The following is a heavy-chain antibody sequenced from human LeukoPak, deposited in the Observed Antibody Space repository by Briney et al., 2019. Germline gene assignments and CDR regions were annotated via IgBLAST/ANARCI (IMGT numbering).Heavy chain of an antibody. CDR3: ARVCSTSCYDAFDI. V-gene: IGHV4-61*02. D-gene: IGHD2-2*01. CDR1: GGSISSGSYY. J-gene: IGHJ3*02. Sequence: PSETLSLTCTVSGGSISSGSYYWSWIRQPAGKGLECIGRIYTSGSTNYNPSLKSRVTISVDTSKNQFSLKLSSVTAADTAVYYCARVCSTSCYDAFDIWGQGTMATVSS. CDR2: IYTSGST.